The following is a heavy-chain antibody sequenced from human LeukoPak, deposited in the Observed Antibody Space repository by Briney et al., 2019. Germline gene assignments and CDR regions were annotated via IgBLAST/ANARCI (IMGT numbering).Heavy chain of an antibody. J-gene: IGHJ3*02. Sequence: GGSLRLSCTVSGFTVSSNSMSWVRQAPGKGLEWVSFIYSDNTHYSDSVKGRFTISRDNSKNTLYLQMNSLRAEDTAVYYCARGPYKYDGSGAFDIWGQGTKVTVSS. CDR2: IYSDNT. D-gene: IGHD3-22*01. CDR1: GFTVSSNS. V-gene: IGHV3-53*01. CDR3: ARGPYKYDGSGAFDI.